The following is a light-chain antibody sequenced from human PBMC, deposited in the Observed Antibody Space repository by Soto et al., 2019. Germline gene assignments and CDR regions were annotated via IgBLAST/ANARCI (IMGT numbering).Light chain of an antibody. V-gene: IGKV1-5*03. CDR3: QQYDSYCT. CDR2: KAS. CDR1: QSIRSW. Sequence: DIQLTQSPSFLSASLGDRVTITCRASQSIRSWLAWYQQKPGKAPGLLIYKASSLESGVPSRFSGSGSGTEFTLTISSLQPDDSATYYCQQYDSYCTFGGGTKVDIK. J-gene: IGKJ4*01.